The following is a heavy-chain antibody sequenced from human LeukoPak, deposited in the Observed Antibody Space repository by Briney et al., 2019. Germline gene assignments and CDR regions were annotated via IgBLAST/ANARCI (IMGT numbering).Heavy chain of an antibody. CDR3: TRVEETATTAAIIRKYSYYYYYMDV. CDR2: IKQDGSEK. Sequence: PGGSLRLSCAASGFTFSTYRMSWVRQAPGKGLEWVANIKQDGSEKHYVDSVEGRFTISRDNAKNSLYLQMSSLRAEDTAVYYCTRVEETATTAAIIRKYSYYYYYMDVWGKGTTVTISS. J-gene: IGHJ6*03. CDR1: GFTFSTYR. V-gene: IGHV3-7*01. D-gene: IGHD4-11*01.